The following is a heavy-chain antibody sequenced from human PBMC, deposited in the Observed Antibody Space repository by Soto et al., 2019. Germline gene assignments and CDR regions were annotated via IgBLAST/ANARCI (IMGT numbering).Heavy chain of an antibody. J-gene: IGHJ3*02. D-gene: IGHD3-9*01. CDR1: GGSISSYY. Sequence: NPSETLSLTCTVSGGSISSYYWSWIRQPPGKGLEWIGYIYYSGSTNYNPSLKSRVTISVDTSKNQFSLKLSSVTAADTAVYYCARDLGLRYFDWSYTGAFDIWGQGTMVTVSS. CDR2: IYYSGST. V-gene: IGHV4-59*01. CDR3: ARDLGLRYFDWSYTGAFDI.